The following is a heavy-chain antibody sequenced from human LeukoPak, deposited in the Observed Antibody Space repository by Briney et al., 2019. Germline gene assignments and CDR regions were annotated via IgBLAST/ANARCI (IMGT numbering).Heavy chain of an antibody. CDR1: GFTFSSYS. Sequence: GGSLRLSCAASGFTFSSYSMNWVRQAPGKGLEWVSSISTSSSYIYYADSVKGRFTISRDNSKNTLYLQMNSLRAEDTAVYYCAKEGGDDYFDYWGQGTLVTVSS. J-gene: IGHJ4*02. CDR3: AKEGGDDYFDY. V-gene: IGHV3-21*01. CDR2: ISTSSSYI. D-gene: IGHD4-17*01.